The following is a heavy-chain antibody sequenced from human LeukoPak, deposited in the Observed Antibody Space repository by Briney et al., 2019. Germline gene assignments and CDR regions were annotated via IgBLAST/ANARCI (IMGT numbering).Heavy chain of an antibody. CDR1: GFAFSTYW. Sequence: EGSLRLSCAASGFAFSTYWMGWVRQAPGKGLEWVAYIKHDGSDKYHVDSVKGRFTISRDNSKNSLYLQMNSLRADDTAVYYCARARRPDGVVPAARYMDVWGKGTTVTVSS. D-gene: IGHD2-2*01. V-gene: IGHV3-7*01. J-gene: IGHJ6*03. CDR2: IKHDGSDK. CDR3: ARARRPDGVVPAARYMDV.